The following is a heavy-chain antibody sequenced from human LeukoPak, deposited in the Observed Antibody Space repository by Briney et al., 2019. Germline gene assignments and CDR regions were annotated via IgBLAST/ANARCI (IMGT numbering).Heavy chain of an antibody. CDR2: ISAYNGNT. V-gene: IGHV1-18*01. D-gene: IGHD3-22*01. CDR3: ARDWGGYYDSTGKPSDY. J-gene: IGHJ4*02. CDR1: GYTFTSYG. Sequence: ASVKVSCKASGYTFTSYGISWVRQAPGQGLEWMGWISAYNGNTKYAQKLQGRVTMTTDTSTSTAYMELRSLRSDDTAVYYCARDWGGYYDSTGKPSDYWGQETLVTVSS.